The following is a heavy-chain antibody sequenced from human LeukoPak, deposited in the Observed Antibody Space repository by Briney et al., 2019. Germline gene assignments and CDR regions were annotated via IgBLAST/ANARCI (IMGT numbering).Heavy chain of an antibody. Sequence: SETLSLTCTVSGGSISSYYWSWIRQPPGKGLEWIGYIYYSGSTNYNPSLKSRVTISVDTSKNQFSLKLSSVTAADTAVYYCARALSLAVAGSNWFDPWGQGTLVTVSS. CDR3: ARALSLAVAGSNWFDP. CDR1: GGSISSYY. V-gene: IGHV4-59*12. J-gene: IGHJ5*02. CDR2: IYYSGST. D-gene: IGHD6-19*01.